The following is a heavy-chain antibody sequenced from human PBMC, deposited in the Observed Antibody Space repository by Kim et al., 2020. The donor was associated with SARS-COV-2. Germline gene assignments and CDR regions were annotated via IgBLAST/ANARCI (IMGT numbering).Heavy chain of an antibody. CDR1: GFTFSSYG. V-gene: IGHV3-33*01. CDR3: ARDPRVSKRWLQLYYFDY. J-gene: IGHJ4*02. Sequence: GGSLRLSCAASGFTFSSYGMHWVRQAPGKGLEWVAVIWYDGSNKYYADSVKGRFTISRDNSKNTLYLQMNSLRAEDTAVYYCARDPRVSKRWLQLYYFDYWGQGTLVTVSS. CDR2: IWYDGSNK. D-gene: IGHD5-12*01.